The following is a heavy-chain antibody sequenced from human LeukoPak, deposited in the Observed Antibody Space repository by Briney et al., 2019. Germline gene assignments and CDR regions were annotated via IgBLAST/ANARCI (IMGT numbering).Heavy chain of an antibody. J-gene: IGHJ4*02. V-gene: IGHV3-30*18. CDR2: ISHDGSNK. CDR3: AKGSAYATFDY. D-gene: IGHD5-12*01. Sequence: GGTLRLSCAASGFTFSSYGMHWVRQAPGKGLEWVAVISHDGSNKYYADSVKGRFTISRDNSKNTLYLQMNSLRPDDTAVYHCAKGSAYATFDYWGQGTLVTVSS. CDR1: GFTFSSYG.